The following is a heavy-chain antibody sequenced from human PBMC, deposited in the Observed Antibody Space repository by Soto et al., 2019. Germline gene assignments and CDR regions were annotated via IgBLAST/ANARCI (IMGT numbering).Heavy chain of an antibody. V-gene: IGHV4-30-2*01. CDR2: IYHSGTS. J-gene: IGHJ4*02. D-gene: IGHD2-2*01. Sequence: PSETLSLTCAVSGDSISSGGFSWSWIRQPPGKGLEWIGYIYHSGTSFYNPSLKSRVTISVDGSKNQFSLKVNSVTAADTAVNYCARGRLVPAVNFDYWGLGTRVTVSS. CDR3: ARGRLVPAVNFDY. CDR1: GDSISSGGFS.